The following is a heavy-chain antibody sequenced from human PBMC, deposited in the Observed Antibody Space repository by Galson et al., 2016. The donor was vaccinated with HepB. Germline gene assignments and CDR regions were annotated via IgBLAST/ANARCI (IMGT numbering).Heavy chain of an antibody. Sequence: SLRLSCAGSGFTFSNYAISWVRQAPGKGLEWVSVISGSGGSTYYADSVKGRTTISRDNSKNTMYLQMNSLRAEDTAVYYCAKEGSKLARNYYYGMDVWGQGTPATV. V-gene: IGHV3-23*01. J-gene: IGHJ6*02. CDR1: GFTFSNYA. CDR2: ISGSGGST. D-gene: IGHD3-10*01. CDR3: AKEGSKLARNYYYGMDV.